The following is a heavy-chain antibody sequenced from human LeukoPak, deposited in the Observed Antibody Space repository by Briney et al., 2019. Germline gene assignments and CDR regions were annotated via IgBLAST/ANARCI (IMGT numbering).Heavy chain of an antibody. J-gene: IGHJ6*03. Sequence: GESLKISCKGSGYSFTSYWIGWVRQMPGKGLEWMGIIYPGDSDTRYSPSFQGQVTISADKSISTAYLQWSSLKASDTAMYYCARQLGGSPQGEDYYYYYMDVWGKGTTVTVSS. V-gene: IGHV5-51*01. D-gene: IGHD1-26*01. CDR3: ARQLGGSPQGEDYYYYYMDV. CDR1: GYSFTSYW. CDR2: IYPGDSDT.